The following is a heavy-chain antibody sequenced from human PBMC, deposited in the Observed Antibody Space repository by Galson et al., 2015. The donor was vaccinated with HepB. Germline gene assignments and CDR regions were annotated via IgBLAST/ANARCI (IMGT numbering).Heavy chain of an antibody. CDR2: IKGDGSGK. Sequence: SLRLSCAASGFTFSIYWMSWVRQGPGKGLEWVANIKGDGSGKYYVDSVKGRFTISRDNAKNSLYLQMNSLRAEDTAVYYCASQSFGRFDPWGQGTLVTVSS. D-gene: IGHD3-3*01. CDR3: ASQSFGRFDP. CDR1: GFTFSIYW. V-gene: IGHV3-7*03. J-gene: IGHJ5*02.